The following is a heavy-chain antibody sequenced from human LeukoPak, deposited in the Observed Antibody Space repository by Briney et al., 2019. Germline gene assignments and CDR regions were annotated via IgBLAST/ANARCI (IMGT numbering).Heavy chain of an antibody. D-gene: IGHD3-22*01. CDR1: GYTFPGYY. CDR2: INPNSGGT. V-gene: IGHV1-2*06. CDR3: ASVEAHYDSSGYYD. Sequence: ASVKVSCKASGYTFPGYYMHWLRQAPGQGLEWMGRINPNSGGTNYAQKFQGRVTMTRDTSISTAYMELRRMRSEDTAVYDCASVEAHYDSSGYYDWCEGTLVTVSS. J-gene: IGHJ4*02.